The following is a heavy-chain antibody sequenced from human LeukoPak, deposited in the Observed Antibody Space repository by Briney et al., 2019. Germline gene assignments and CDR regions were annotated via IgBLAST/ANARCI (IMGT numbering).Heavy chain of an antibody. V-gene: IGHV1-2*02. D-gene: IGHD6-13*01. CDR1: GYTFTGYY. CDR2: INPNSGGT. Sequence: ASVKVSCKASGYTFTGYYMHWVRQAPGQGLEWMGWINPNSGGTNYAQKFQGRVTMTRDTSISIAYMELSRLRSDDTAVYYCARGGTHNSYSGSWYRGNWFDPWGQGTLVTVSS. CDR3: ARGGTHNSYSGSWYRGNWFDP. J-gene: IGHJ5*02.